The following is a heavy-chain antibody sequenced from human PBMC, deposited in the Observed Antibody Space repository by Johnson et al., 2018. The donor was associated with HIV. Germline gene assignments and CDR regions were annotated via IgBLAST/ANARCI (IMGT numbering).Heavy chain of an antibody. CDR3: ARDRGLDAFDI. V-gene: IGHV3-11*04. Sequence: QVQLVESGGGLVKPGGSLRLSCAASGFTFSDYYMSWIRQAPGKGLEWVSYISSGGSTYYADSVKGRFTISRDNSKNTVYLQMNSLRVEDTAVYYCARDRGLDAFDIWGQGTMVTVSS. D-gene: IGHD3-10*01. J-gene: IGHJ3*02. CDR2: ISSGGST. CDR1: GFTFSDYY.